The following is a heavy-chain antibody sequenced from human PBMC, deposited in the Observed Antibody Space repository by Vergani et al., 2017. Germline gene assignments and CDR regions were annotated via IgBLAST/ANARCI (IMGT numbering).Heavy chain of an antibody. D-gene: IGHD4-23*01. V-gene: IGHV1-69*01. CDR2: IIPIFGTA. Sequence: QVQLVQSGAEVKKPGSSVKVSCKASGGTFSSYAISWVRQAPGQGLEWVGGIIPIFGTANSAQKFQGRVTITSDESTSTAYMELSSLRSEDTGVYYCARVKETTVVTAEGDFQHWGQGTLVTVSS. CDR3: ARVKETTVVTAEGDFQH. J-gene: IGHJ1*01. CDR1: GGTFSSYA.